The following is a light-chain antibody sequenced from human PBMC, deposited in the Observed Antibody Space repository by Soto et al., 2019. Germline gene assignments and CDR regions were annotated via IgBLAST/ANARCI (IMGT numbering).Light chain of an antibody. Sequence: DIQMTQSPSSVSASVGDRVTITCRASQGISSWLAWYQQKPGKAPKLLIYAASSLQSGVPSRFSGSGAETDFTLTITSLQPEDFGIYYCQQSYATVHTFGGGTKVDIK. CDR1: QGISSW. J-gene: IGKJ4*01. CDR2: AAS. CDR3: QQSYATVHT. V-gene: IGKV1-12*01.